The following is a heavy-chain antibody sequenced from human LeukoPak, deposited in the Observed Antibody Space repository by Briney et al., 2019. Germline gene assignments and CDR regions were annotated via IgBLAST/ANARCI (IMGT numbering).Heavy chain of an antibody. CDR1: GGSISSYY. CDR3: ARVVVYGDYPNWFDP. CDR2: IYYSGST. J-gene: IGHJ5*02. Sequence: SETLSLTCTVSGGSISSYYWSWIRQPPGKGREWIGYIYYSGSTNYNPSLKSRVTISVDTSKNQFSLKLSSVTAADTAVYYCARVVVYGDYPNWFDPWGQGTLVTVSS. V-gene: IGHV4-59*01. D-gene: IGHD4-17*01.